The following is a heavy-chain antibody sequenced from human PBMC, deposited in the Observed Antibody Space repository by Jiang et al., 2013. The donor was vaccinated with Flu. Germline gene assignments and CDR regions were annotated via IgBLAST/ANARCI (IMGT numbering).Heavy chain of an antibody. V-gene: IGHV7-4-1*01. CDR3: ARDPGRYCSGGSCLNDAFDI. J-gene: IGHJ3*02. D-gene: IGHD2-15*01. CDR2: INTNTGNP. CDR1: GYTFTSYA. Sequence: GASVKVPCKASGYTFTSYAMNWVRQAPGQGLEWMGWINTNTGNPTYAQGFTGRFVFSLDTSVSTAYLQICSLKAEDTAVYYCARDPGRYCSGGSCLNDAFDIWGQGTMVTVSS.